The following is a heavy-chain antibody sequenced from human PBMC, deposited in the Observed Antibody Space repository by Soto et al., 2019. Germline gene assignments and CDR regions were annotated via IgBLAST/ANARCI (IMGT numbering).Heavy chain of an antibody. V-gene: IGHV3-30-3*01. J-gene: IGHJ4*02. CDR2: ISYDGSNK. D-gene: IGHD3-10*01. Sequence: GGSLRLSCAASGFTFSSYAMHWVRQAPGKGLEWVAVISYDGSNKYYADSVKGRFTISRDNSKNTLYLQMNSLRAEDTAVYYCASPMVRGAPAPYYFDYWGQGTLVTVSS. CDR1: GFTFSSYA. CDR3: ASPMVRGAPAPYYFDY.